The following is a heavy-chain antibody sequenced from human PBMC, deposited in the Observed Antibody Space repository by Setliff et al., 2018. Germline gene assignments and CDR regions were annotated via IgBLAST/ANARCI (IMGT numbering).Heavy chain of an antibody. CDR3: IMNMVRPVTGLDC. J-gene: IGHJ4*02. CDR2: INPSGGST. CDR1: GYTFTGYY. Sequence: ASVKVSCKASGYTFTGYYMHWGRQAPGQGLEWMGTINPSGGSTIYAPDFQGRVTMTWDTSTNIAYMELSGLRYADSAIYYCIMNMVRPVTGLDCWGPGTLVTVSS. D-gene: IGHD2-8*01. V-gene: IGHV1-46*01.